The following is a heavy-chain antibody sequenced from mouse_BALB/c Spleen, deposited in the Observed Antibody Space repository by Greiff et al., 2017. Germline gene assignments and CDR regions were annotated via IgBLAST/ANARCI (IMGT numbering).Heavy chain of an antibody. D-gene: IGHD2-10*02. CDR3: ARPGLYGNYQTYPMDY. Sequence: VQLQQPGPQLVRPGASVKISCKASGYSFTSYWMHWVKQRPGQGLEWIGMIDPSDSETRLNQKFKDKATLTVDKSSSTAYMQLSSPTSEDSAVYYCARPGLYGNYQTYPMDYWGQGTSVTVAS. CDR1: GYSFTSYW. V-gene: IGHV1S126*01. CDR2: IDPSDSET. J-gene: IGHJ4*01.